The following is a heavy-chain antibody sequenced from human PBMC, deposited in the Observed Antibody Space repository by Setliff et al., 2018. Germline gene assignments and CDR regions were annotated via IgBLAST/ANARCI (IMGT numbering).Heavy chain of an antibody. CDR1: GGTFSDYG. J-gene: IGHJ6*03. CDR2: TIPIFGTT. V-gene: IGHV1-69*05. D-gene: IGHD6-6*01. CDR3: VREGVDRRSSTDYRYYMDV. Sequence: SVKVSCKASGGTFSDYGISWVRRAPGQGLEWMGGTIPIFGTTDYAQKFQGRVTIITDESTNTAFMQLSSLRSDDTAVYYCVREGVDRRSSTDYRYYMDVWGKGTTVTVSS.